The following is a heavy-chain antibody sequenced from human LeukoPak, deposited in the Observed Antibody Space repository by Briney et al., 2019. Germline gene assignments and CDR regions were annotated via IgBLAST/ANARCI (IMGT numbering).Heavy chain of an antibody. CDR1: GFTFSSYS. J-gene: IGHJ5*01. Sequence: GGSLRLSCAASGFTFSSYSMNWVRQAPGKGLEWVSYISSSSSTIYYADSVKGRFTISRDNAKNSLYLQMNSLRDEDTAVYYCARDTGYSSSWLAWFDSWGQGTLVTVYS. V-gene: IGHV3-48*02. CDR3: ARDTGYSSSWLAWFDS. CDR2: ISSSSSTI. D-gene: IGHD6-13*01.